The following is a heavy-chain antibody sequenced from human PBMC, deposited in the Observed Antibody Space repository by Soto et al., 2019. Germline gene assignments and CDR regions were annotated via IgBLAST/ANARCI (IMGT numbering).Heavy chain of an antibody. J-gene: IGHJ4*02. D-gene: IGHD3-3*01. CDR1: GGSISSSSYY. Sequence: SETLSLTCTVSGGSISSSSYYWGWIRQPPGKGLEWIGSIYYSGSTYYNPSLKSRVTISVDTSKNQFSLKLSSVTAADTAVYYCASYDFWSGYYDYWGQGTLVTVSS. V-gene: IGHV4-39*01. CDR3: ASYDFWSGYYDY. CDR2: IYYSGST.